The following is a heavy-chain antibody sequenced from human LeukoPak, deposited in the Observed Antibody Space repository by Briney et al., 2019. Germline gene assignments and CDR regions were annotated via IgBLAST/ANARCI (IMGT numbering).Heavy chain of an antibody. D-gene: IGHD3-22*01. CDR3: ARMARGAYYYDSSGYPFDY. Sequence: SETLSLTCTVSGGSISRSLYYWGWIRQPPGKGLEWIGNIYYSGSTYYNPSLRSRVTMSVDTSNNHFSLKLSSVTAADTAVYYCARMARGAYYYDSSGYPFDYWGQGTLVTVSS. V-gene: IGHV4-39*02. CDR1: GGSISRSLYY. J-gene: IGHJ4*02. CDR2: IYYSGST.